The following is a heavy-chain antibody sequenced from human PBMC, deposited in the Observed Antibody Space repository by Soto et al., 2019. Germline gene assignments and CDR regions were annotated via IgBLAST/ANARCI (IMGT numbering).Heavy chain of an antibody. J-gene: IGHJ4*02. Sequence: EVQLLESGGGLVQPGGSLRLSCSTSGFTFSTYAMNWVRLAPGKGLEWVSALSGSGGTSYYADSVRGRFTISRDNSKNTLFLQMNSLRAEDTGLYYCAKQRAGYGSGSDTYYCDFWGQGTLVTVSS. V-gene: IGHV3-23*01. CDR1: GFTFSTYA. CDR3: AKQRAGYGSGSDTYYCDF. D-gene: IGHD3-10*01. CDR2: LSGSGGTS.